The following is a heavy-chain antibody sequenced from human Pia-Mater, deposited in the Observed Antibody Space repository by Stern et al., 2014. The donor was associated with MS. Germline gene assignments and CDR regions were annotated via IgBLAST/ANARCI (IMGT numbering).Heavy chain of an antibody. CDR3: ARGVSGLFDP. Sequence: EVQLVQSGGGLVQPGGSLRLSCAASGFTFSSYDMHWVRQATGKGLEWVSGIGTAGDTYSPGSVNGRFTISRENAKNSLYLQMNSLRAGDTAVSYCARGVSGLFDPWGQETLVTVSS. D-gene: IGHD3-10*01. CDR2: IGTAGDT. CDR1: GFTFSSYD. V-gene: IGHV3-13*01. J-gene: IGHJ5*02.